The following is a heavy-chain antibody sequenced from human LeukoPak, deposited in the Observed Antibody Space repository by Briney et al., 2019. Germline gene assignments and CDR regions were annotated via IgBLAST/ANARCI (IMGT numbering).Heavy chain of an antibody. CDR2: ISGSGGST. CDR3: AKVDVAYCGGDCYLNYFDY. V-gene: IGHV3-23*01. J-gene: IGHJ4*02. D-gene: IGHD2-21*02. CDR1: GFTFSSYA. Sequence: PGGSLRLSCAASGFTFSSYAMSWVRQAPGKRLEWVSAISGSGGSTYYADSVKGRFTISRDNSKNTLYLQMNSLRAEDTAVYYCAKVDVAYCGGDCYLNYFDYWGQGTLVTVSS.